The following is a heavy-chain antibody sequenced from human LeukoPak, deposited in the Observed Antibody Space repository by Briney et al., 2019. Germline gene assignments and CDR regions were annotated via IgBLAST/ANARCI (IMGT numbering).Heavy chain of an antibody. D-gene: IGHD5-24*01. CDR3: ARARDGHINGWFYL. V-gene: IGHV4-59*01. Sequence: PSETLSLTCTVSGGSINSYYWSWIRQPPGKGLEWIGYIYYSGSTNYNPSLKSRVTISVDTSKNQFSLKMSSVTAADTAVYYCARARDGHINGWFYLWGQGTLVTVSS. J-gene: IGHJ5*02. CDR1: GGSINSYY. CDR2: IYYSGST.